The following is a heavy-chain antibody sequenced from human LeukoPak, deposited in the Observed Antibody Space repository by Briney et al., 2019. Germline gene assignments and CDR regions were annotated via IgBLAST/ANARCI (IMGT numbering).Heavy chain of an antibody. D-gene: IGHD1-14*01. CDR2: FSSSGSTI. J-gene: IGHJ4*02. CDR1: GFTFCDYY. CDR3: SSRRSLDY. Sequence: GVSVRLSCAASGFTFCDYYMSWLRQARGKGLVGFSYFSSSGSTIYYADSVKGRFTIYRDNDKNSMYLQMNSLRVEDTAVYYCSSRRSLDYWGQGTLVTVSS. V-gene: IGHV3-11*04.